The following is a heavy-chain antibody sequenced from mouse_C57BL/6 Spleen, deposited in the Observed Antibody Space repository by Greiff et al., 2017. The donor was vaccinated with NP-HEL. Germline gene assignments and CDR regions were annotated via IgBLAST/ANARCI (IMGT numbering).Heavy chain of an antibody. CDR1: GYTFTSYW. D-gene: IGHD2-4*01. CDR2: IDPSDSYT. J-gene: IGHJ3*01. CDR3: ARNYDFDSAWFAY. Sequence: QVQLQQPGAELVRPGTSVKLSCKASGYTFTSYWMHWVKQRPGQGLEWIGVIDPSDSYTNYNQKFKGKATLTVETSSSTAYMQLSSLPSEDSAVFYCARNYDFDSAWFAYWGQGTLVTVSA. V-gene: IGHV1-59*01.